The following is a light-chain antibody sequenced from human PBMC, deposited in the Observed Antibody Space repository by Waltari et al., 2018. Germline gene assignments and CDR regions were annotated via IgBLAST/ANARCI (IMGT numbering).Light chain of an antibody. Sequence: QSALTQPSSVSGSPGQSITIPCTGSTSDIGDYNYVSWYQQNPGKAPKLVIYAVNKRPAGISNRFSGSKAGNTASLAISGLQAEDEADYYCSSYTSLTNLFVVFGGGTKVTVL. CDR2: AVN. CDR1: TSDIGDYNY. CDR3: SSYTSLTNLFVV. J-gene: IGLJ2*01. V-gene: IGLV2-14*03.